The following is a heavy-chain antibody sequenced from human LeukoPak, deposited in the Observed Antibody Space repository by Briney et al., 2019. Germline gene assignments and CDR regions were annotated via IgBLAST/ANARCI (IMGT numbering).Heavy chain of an antibody. D-gene: IGHD6-25*01. CDR3: ARGGSSSGYDY. V-gene: IGHV5-51*01. CDR1: GYSFTNYW. J-gene: IGHJ4*02. Sequence: GESLKISCKASGYSFTNYWVGWVRQMPGKGLEWMGIIYPRDSDTRYSPSFQGQVTISADKSISTAYVQWSSLKASDTAMYYCARGGSSSGYDYWGQGTLVTVSS. CDR2: IYPRDSDT.